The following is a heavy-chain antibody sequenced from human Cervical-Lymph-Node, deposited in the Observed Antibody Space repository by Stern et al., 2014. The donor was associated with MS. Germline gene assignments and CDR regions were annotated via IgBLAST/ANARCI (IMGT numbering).Heavy chain of an antibody. CDR2: ITSTGYR. J-gene: IGHJ6*02. Sequence: EVQLVESGGGLVKPGGALRLSCAASGFTVSSYNMNWVRQAPGKGLERVSSITSTGYRYNADSLKGRFTISRDNAKNSLYLHMNSLRAEDTAVYYCARDDLRSYYGMDVWGQGTTVTVSS. CDR3: ARDDLRSYYGMDV. V-gene: IGHV3-21*01. CDR1: GFTVSSYN.